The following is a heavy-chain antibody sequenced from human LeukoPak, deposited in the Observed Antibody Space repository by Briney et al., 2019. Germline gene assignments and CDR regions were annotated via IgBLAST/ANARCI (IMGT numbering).Heavy chain of an antibody. CDR2: WDGGST. CDR1: GFTFDDYT. D-gene: IGHD5-12*01. J-gene: IGHJ6*03. CDR3: AKDSATAYYYMDV. Sequence: GGSLRLSCAASGFTFDDYTMYWVRQAPGKGPEWVSRWDGGSTYYADSVKGRFTISRDNSKNSLYLQMNSLRTEDTALYYCAKDSATAYYYMDVWGKGTTVTVSS. V-gene: IGHV3-43*01.